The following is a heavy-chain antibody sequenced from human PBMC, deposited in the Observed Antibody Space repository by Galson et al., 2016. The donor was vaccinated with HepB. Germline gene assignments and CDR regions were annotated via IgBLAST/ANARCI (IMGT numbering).Heavy chain of an antibody. CDR1: GINFSSYS. CDR3: ARELTSHFELDY. V-gene: IGHV3-21*01. D-gene: IGHD2-2*01. J-gene: IGHJ4*02. CDR2: ISSSSNYI. Sequence: SLRLSCAASGINFSSYSMNWVRQAPGKGLEWVSSISSSSNYIYYAESVKGRFTISRDNSMNTLYLQMINLRDDDTGVYFCARELTSHFELDYWGQGALVIVSS.